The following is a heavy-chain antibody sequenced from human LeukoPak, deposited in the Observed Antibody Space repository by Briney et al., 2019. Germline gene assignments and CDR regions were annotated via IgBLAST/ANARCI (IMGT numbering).Heavy chain of an antibody. Sequence: GGSLRLSCADSGFIFSSYSMGWVRQAPGKGPEFVAHLKESGIEKEYVDSVEGRFTISRDNGKNSLYLQMNSLRAEDTALFFCARWRGAQSQFDYWGQGTHVIVSS. CDR3: ARWRGAQSQFDY. J-gene: IGHJ4*02. CDR2: LKESGIEK. CDR1: GFIFSSYS. V-gene: IGHV3-7*01. D-gene: IGHD3-3*01.